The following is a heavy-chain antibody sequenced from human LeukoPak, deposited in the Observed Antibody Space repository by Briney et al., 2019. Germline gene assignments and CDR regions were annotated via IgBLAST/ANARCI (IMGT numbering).Heavy chain of an antibody. CDR1: GDSVSNNDGA. CDR3: AGGYAFDV. Sequence: SQTPSLTCAISGDSVSNNDGAWNWIRQSPSRGLEWLGRTYYRSQWYNDYARSVMSRISVDPDTSKNQFSLQLRSVTPDDTAVYYCAGGYAFDVWGQGTTVIVSS. J-gene: IGHJ3*01. CDR2: TYYRSQWYN. V-gene: IGHV6-1*01.